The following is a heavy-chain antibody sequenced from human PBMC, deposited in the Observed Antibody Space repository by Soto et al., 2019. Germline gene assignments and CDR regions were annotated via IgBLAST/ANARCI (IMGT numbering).Heavy chain of an antibody. V-gene: IGHV3-23*01. CDR3: ENIPSGWYKYYGMDV. CDR1: GFTFSSYA. CDR2: ISGSGGST. D-gene: IGHD6-19*01. Sequence: GGSLRLSCAASGFTFSSYAMSWVRQAPGKGLEWVSAISGSGGSTYYADSVKGRFTISRDNSKNTLYLQMNSLRAEDTAVYYCENIPSGWYKYYGMDVWGQGTTVPVYS. J-gene: IGHJ6*02.